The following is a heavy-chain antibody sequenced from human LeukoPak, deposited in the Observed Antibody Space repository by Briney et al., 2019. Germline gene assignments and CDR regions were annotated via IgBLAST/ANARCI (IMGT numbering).Heavy chain of an antibody. CDR2: IYPDDSDT. CDR1: GYRFTSYW. Sequence: GESLTISCKGSGYRFTSYWIGWVRQMPGKGLEWMGIIYPDDSDTRYSPSFQGQVTISADKSISTAYLQWRSLKASDTAMYYCARQEQLAYFDYWGQGTLVTVSS. J-gene: IGHJ4*02. CDR3: ARQEQLAYFDY. D-gene: IGHD6-13*01. V-gene: IGHV5-51*01.